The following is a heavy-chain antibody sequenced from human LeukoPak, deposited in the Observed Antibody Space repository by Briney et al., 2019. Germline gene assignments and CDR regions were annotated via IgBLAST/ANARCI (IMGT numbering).Heavy chain of an antibody. CDR3: ARGVGYCSSTSCYLHYYYYMDV. CDR2: INSDGSST. J-gene: IGHJ6*03. CDR1: GFTFSSYW. V-gene: IGHV3-74*01. Sequence: GRSLRLSCAASGFTFSSYWMHWVRQAPGKGLVWVSRINSDGSSTSYADSVKGRFTISRDNAKNTLYLQMNSLRAEDTAVYYCARGVGYCSSTSCYLHYYYYMDVWGKGTTVTVSS. D-gene: IGHD2-2*01.